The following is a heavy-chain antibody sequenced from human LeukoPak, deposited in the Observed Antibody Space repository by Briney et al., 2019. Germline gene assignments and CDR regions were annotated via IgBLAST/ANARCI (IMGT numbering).Heavy chain of an antibody. D-gene: IGHD1-26*01. Sequence: SETLSLTCAVYGGSFSGYYWSWIRQPPGKGLEWIGEINHSGSTNYNPSLKSRVTISVDTSKNQFSLKLSSVTAADTAVYYCARGRGGSYYSVVWGYYFDYWGQGTLVTVPS. J-gene: IGHJ4*02. CDR3: ARGRGGSYYSVVWGYYFDY. CDR1: GGSFSGYY. V-gene: IGHV4-34*01. CDR2: INHSGST.